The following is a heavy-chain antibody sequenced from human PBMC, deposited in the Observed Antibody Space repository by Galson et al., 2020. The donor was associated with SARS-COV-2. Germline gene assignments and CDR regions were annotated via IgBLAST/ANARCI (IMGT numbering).Heavy chain of an antibody. D-gene: IGHD2-21*01. V-gene: IGHV4-39*01. CDR2: FYSRGDS. Sequence: SETLSLTCTVSGGSIDRSSSYWGWIRQTPGKGLEFIGSFYSRGDSYYNPSLKGRVTITVDSSKNQFSLNLISVTAADTGIYYCHGYSGSWPLQWDDYWGQGTLVTVSS. CDR1: GGSIDRSSSY. CDR3: HGYSGSWPLQWDDY. J-gene: IGHJ4*02.